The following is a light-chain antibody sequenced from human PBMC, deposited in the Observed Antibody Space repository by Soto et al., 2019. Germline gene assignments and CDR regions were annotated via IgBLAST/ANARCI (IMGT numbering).Light chain of an antibody. CDR2: WAS. CDR1: QNILYSSNNKNH. CDR3: QEYNSPPFT. Sequence: DIVMTQSPDSLAVSLGERAAINCRSSQNILYSSNNKNHLAWYQQKPGQPPKLLIYWASTRESGVPDRFSGNGSGTDFTVTISSLQAEEVGVSYCQEYNSPPFTFGPGTKVHI. J-gene: IGKJ3*01. V-gene: IGKV4-1*01.